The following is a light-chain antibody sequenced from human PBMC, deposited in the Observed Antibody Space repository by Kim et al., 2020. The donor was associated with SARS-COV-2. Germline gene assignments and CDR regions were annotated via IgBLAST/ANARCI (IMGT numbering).Light chain of an antibody. CDR1: ALPNQY. CDR2: KDS. V-gene: IGLV3-25*03. J-gene: IGLJ2*01. CDR3: QSADSSGTYVV. Sequence: PGQTARITCSGDALPNQYAYWYQQKPGQAPVLVIYKDSERPSGIPERFSGSSSGTTVTLTISGVQAEDEADYYCQSADSSGTYVVFGGGTQLTVL.